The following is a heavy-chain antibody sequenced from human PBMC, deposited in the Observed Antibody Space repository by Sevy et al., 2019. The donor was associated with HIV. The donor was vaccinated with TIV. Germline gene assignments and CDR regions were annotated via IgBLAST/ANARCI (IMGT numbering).Heavy chain of an antibody. CDR3: IRGLNGNDEPNGDY. J-gene: IGHJ4*02. V-gene: IGHV3-72*01. D-gene: IGHD1-1*01. Sequence: GESLKISCVASGFTSTDHYMDWVRQAPGKGLEWIGRSRNRVNSYSTEYAASVKGRFTISRDASGSSLYVQMNSLKTEDTAVYYCIRGLNGNDEPNGDYWGQGTLVTVSS. CDR1: GFTSTDHY. CDR2: SRNRVNSYST.